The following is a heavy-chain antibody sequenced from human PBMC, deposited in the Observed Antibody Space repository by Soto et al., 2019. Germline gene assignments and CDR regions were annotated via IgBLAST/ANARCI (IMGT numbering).Heavy chain of an antibody. D-gene: IGHD1-20*01. Sequence: SETLSLTCTVSGGSISSYYWSWIRQPPGKGLEWIGYIYYSGSTNYNPSLKSRVTISVDTSKNQFSLKLSSVTAADTAVYYCERVASATITGKGLDPWGQGTLVTVYS. V-gene: IGHV4-59*01. CDR1: GGSISSYY. J-gene: IGHJ5*02. CDR2: IYYSGST. CDR3: ERVASATITGKGLDP.